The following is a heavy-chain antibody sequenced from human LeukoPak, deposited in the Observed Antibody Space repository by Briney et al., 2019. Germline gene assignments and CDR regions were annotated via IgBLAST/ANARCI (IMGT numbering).Heavy chain of an antibody. Sequence: GGSLRLSCAASGFTFSDHYMDWVRQAPGKGLEWVGRTRNKANSYTTEYAASVIGRFTISRDDSKNSLYLQMNSLKTEDTAVYYCVREGTTDYWGQGTLVTVSS. CDR1: GFTFSDHY. J-gene: IGHJ4*02. CDR2: TRNKANSYTT. CDR3: VREGTTDY. D-gene: IGHD4-11*01. V-gene: IGHV3-72*01.